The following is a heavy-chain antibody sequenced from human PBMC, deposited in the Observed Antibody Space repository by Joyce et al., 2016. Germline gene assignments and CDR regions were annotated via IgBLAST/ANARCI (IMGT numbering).Heavy chain of an antibody. CDR1: GISIMRSY. D-gene: IGHD6-13*01. CDR2: IFGYGGT. CDR3: ARVANVASAGYDY. J-gene: IGHJ4*02. Sequence: VELVESGGGFFQPGESLRLSCSASGISIMRSYLAWVRQAPGKGLDCVAIIFGYGGTYFGDSVKGRCSISRDKSKNTFSLQMKSLTVGDTGFYYCARVANVASAGYDYWGPGTLVTVSS. V-gene: IGHV3-66*03.